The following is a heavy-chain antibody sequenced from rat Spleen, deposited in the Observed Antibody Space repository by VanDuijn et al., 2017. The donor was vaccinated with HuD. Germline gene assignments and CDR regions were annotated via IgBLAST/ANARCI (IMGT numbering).Heavy chain of an antibody. J-gene: IGHJ3*01. CDR1: GFSLTSYT. CDR2: ISSGGTS. Sequence: QVQLKESGPGLVQPSQTLSLTCTVSGFSLTSYTISWVRQPPGKGLEWIAAISSGGTSYYNSLLNPRLSISRDTSKRQVFLKMNSLQTEDTAMYFCASEVGVPFAYWGQGTLVTVSS. V-gene: IGHV2-6*01. D-gene: IGHD4-3*01. CDR3: ASEVGVPFAY.